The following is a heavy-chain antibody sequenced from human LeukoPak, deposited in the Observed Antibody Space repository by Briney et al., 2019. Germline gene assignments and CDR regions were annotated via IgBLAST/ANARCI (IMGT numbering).Heavy chain of an antibody. CDR1: GFTFSSYA. V-gene: IGHV3-23*01. D-gene: IGHD6-19*01. J-gene: IGHJ4*02. CDR2: ISGSGGST. CDR3: AKSPDSIAVWDY. Sequence: GGSLRLSCAASGFTFSSYAMSWVRQAPGKGPEWVSAISGSGGSTYYADSVKGRFTIPRDNSKNTLYLQMNSLRAEDTAVYYCAKSPDSIAVWDYWGQGTLVTVSS.